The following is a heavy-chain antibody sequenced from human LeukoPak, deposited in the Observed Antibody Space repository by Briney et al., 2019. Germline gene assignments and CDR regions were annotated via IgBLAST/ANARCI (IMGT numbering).Heavy chain of an antibody. CDR3: VREGGPYSLYYYMDV. V-gene: IGHV3-21*01. D-gene: IGHD2-21*01. J-gene: IGHJ6*03. CDR1: GFIFNAFE. CDR2: ISTSSAYT. Sequence: GGSLRLSCVGSGFIFNAFEMDWVRQAPGQGLEWVASISTSSAYTNYGDSLKGRFTISTDKSNNAAFLQMASLRSDDTAVYYCVREGGPYSLYYYMDVWGKGTTVTVS.